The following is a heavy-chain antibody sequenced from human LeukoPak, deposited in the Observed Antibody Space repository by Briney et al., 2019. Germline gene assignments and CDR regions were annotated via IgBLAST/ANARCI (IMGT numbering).Heavy chain of an antibody. Sequence: PGGSLRLSCAASGFTFSSYSMNWVRQAPGKGLEWVSSISSSSSYIYYADSVKGRFTISRDNAKNSLYLQMNSLRAEDTALYYCAKDSYSSGWPGQRGVDYWGQGTLVTVSS. V-gene: IGHV3-21*04. J-gene: IGHJ4*02. CDR1: GFTFSSYS. CDR2: ISSSSSYI. CDR3: AKDSYSSGWPGQRGVDY. D-gene: IGHD6-19*01.